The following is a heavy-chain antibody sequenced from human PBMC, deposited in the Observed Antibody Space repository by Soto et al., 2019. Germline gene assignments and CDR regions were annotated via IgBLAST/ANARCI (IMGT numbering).Heavy chain of an antibody. V-gene: IGHV1-69*18. J-gene: IGHJ4*02. D-gene: IGHD6-25*01. CDR1: GGTFSSYA. CDR2: IIPIFGTG. CDR3: ARGHGYNGAHFDY. Sequence: QMQLVQSGAEVKKPGSSMKVSCTASGGTFSSYALSWVRQVPGQGLEWMGKIIPIFGTGHYAQKFQGRVTITADESTSTAYMELGSLRSEDTAVYYCARGHGYNGAHFDYWGQGTLVTVSS.